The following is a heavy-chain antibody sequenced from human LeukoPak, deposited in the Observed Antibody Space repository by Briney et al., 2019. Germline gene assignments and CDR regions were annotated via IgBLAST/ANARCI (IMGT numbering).Heavy chain of an antibody. CDR3: ARAPPVTTRVFAS. V-gene: IGHV3-7*05. CDR2: IKQDGTET. Sequence: GGALRLSCAASGFIFSSYWMTWVRRAPGKGLEWVANIKQDGTETYYVDSLKGRFTISRDNAKNSLYLQLNSLRAEDTAVYYCARAPPVTTRVFASWGQGTLVTVSS. CDR1: GFIFSSYW. D-gene: IGHD4-17*01. J-gene: IGHJ5*01.